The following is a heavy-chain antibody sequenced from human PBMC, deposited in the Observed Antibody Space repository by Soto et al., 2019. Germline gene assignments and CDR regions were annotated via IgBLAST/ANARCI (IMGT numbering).Heavy chain of an antibody. Sequence: QVQLVQSGAEVKKPGSSVKVSCKASGGTFSSYAISWVRQAPGQGLEWMGGIIPIFGTANYAQKFQGRVTITADEXKSXAXVELSSLRSEDTAVYYCARGHCSGGSCYYYYYGMDVWGQGTTVTVSS. D-gene: IGHD2-15*01. CDR1: GGTFSSYA. CDR3: ARGHCSGGSCYYYYYGMDV. CDR2: IIPIFGTA. V-gene: IGHV1-69*12. J-gene: IGHJ6*02.